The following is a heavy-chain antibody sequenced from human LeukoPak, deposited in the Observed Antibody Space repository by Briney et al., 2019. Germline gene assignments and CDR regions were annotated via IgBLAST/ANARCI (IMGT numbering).Heavy chain of an antibody. CDR3: AKVRGVNDLYYFDY. CDR1: GFTFSSFG. Sequence: GGSLRLSCAASGFTFSSFGMHWVRQAPGKGLEWVAFIRYDGSNKYYADSVKGRFTISRDNSKNTLYLQMNSLRAEDTAVYYCAKVRGVNDLYYFDYWGQGTLVTVSS. D-gene: IGHD1-1*01. V-gene: IGHV3-30*02. CDR2: IRYDGSNK. J-gene: IGHJ4*02.